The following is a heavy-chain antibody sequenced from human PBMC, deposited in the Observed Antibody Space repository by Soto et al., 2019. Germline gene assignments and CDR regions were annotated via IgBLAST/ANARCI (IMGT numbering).Heavy chain of an antibody. J-gene: IGHJ6*02. Sequence: PAETLSLSCTVSGGSISSSSYYWGWIRQPPGKGLEWIGSIYYSGSTYYNPSLKSRVTISVDTSKNQFSLKLSSVTAADTAVYYCARRSYYYYGMDVWGQGTTVTVSS. CDR2: IYYSGST. V-gene: IGHV4-39*01. CDR1: GGSISSSSYY. CDR3: ARRSYYYYGMDV.